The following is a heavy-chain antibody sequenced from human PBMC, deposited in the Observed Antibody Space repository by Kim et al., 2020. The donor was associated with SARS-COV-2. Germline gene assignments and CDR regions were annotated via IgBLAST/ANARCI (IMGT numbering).Heavy chain of an antibody. V-gene: IGHV1-18*01. Sequence: ASVKVSCKASGYTFTSYGISWVRQAPGQGLEWMGWISAYNGNTNYAQKLQGRVTMTTDTSTSTAYMELRSLRSDDTAVYYCARVNGFEYYDSSGYSQLPDAFDIWGQGTMVTVSS. CDR2: ISAYNGNT. J-gene: IGHJ3*02. CDR1: GYTFTSYG. D-gene: IGHD3-22*01. CDR3: ARVNGFEYYDSSGYSQLPDAFDI.